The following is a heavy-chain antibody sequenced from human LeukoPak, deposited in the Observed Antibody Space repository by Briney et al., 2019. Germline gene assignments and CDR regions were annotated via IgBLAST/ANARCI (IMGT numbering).Heavy chain of an antibody. J-gene: IGHJ3*02. V-gene: IGHV1-2*02. CDR3: AREKWIFGVVIIRRDAFDI. CDR1: GYTFTGYY. Sequence: ASVKVSCKASGYTFTGYYMHWVRQAPGQGLEWMGWINPNSGGTNYAQKFQGRVTMTRDTSISTAYMELSRLRSDDTAVYYCAREKWIFGVVIIRRDAFDIWGQGTMVTVSS. D-gene: IGHD3-3*01. CDR2: INPNSGGT.